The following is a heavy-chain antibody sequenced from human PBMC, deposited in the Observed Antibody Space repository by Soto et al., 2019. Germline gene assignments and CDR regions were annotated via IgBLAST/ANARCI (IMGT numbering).Heavy chain of an antibody. CDR2: IYSDGNT. CDR3: SGGTGAYFAY. V-gene: IGHV3-53*01. CDR1: GFALSRNY. J-gene: IGHJ4*02. D-gene: IGHD2-15*01. Sequence: GSLRLSCAASGFALSRNYMSWVRHAPGKGLEWVSVIYSDGNTYYADSVKGRFTISRDNSKNTMYLQMNSLIAEDTAVYYCSGGTGAYFAYWGQGTLVTGSS.